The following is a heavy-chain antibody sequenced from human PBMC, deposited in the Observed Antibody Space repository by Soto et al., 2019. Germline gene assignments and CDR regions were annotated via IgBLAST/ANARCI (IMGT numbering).Heavy chain of an antibody. J-gene: IGHJ4*02. V-gene: IGHV3-23*01. CDR3: AKVGKVVVIKGANFDY. D-gene: IGHD3-22*01. CDR2: ISGSGGST. CDR1: GFTFSSYA. Sequence: EVQLLESGGGLVQPGGSLRLSCAASGFTFSSYAMSWVRQAPGKGLEWVSAISGSGGSTYYADSVKGRFTISRDNSKNTLYLQMNSLRAEDTAVYYCAKVGKVVVIKGANFDYWGQGTLVTVSS.